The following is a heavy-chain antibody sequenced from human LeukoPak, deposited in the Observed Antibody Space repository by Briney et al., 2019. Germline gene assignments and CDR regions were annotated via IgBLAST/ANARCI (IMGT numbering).Heavy chain of an antibody. CDR2: IYSGGST. D-gene: IGHD3-3*01. J-gene: IGHJ6*02. V-gene: IGHV3-66*02. CDR1: GFTVSSNY. CDR3: ARGGFLEWLYGMDV. Sequence: GGSLRLSCAASGFTVSSNYISWVRQAPGKGLEWVSVIYSGGSTYYADSVKGRFTIPRDNSKNTLYLQMNSLRAEDTAVYYCARGGFLEWLYGMDVWGQGTTVTVSS.